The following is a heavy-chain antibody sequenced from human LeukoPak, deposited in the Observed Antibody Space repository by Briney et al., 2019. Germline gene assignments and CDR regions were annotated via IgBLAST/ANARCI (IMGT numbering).Heavy chain of an antibody. CDR1: GFTFSSYA. J-gene: IGHJ3*02. CDR2: ISGSGGST. D-gene: IGHD3-3*01. CDR3: PKDYEEPIALDAFDI. V-gene: IGHV3-23*01. Sequence: GGSLRLSCAASGFTFSSYAMSWVRQAPGKRLEWVSAISGSGGSTYYADSVKGRFTISRDNSKNTLYLQMNSLRAEDTAVYYCPKDYEEPIALDAFDIWGQGTMVTVSS.